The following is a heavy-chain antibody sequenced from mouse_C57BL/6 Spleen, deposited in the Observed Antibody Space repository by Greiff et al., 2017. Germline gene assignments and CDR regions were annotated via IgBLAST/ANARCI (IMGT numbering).Heavy chain of an antibody. D-gene: IGHD1-1*01. CDR3: ARSHYYGSSYYAMDY. Sequence: QVQLLPSGPELVKPGASVKISCKASGYAFSSSWMNWVKQRPGKGLEWIGRIYPGDGDTNYNGKFKGKATLTADKSSSTAYMQLSSLTSEDSAVYFCARSHYYGSSYYAMDYWGQGTSVTVSS. V-gene: IGHV1-82*01. CDR2: IYPGDGDT. CDR1: GYAFSSSW. J-gene: IGHJ4*01.